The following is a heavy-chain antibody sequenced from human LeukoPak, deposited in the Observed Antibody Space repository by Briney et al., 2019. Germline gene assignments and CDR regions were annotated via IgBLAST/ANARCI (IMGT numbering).Heavy chain of an antibody. CDR3: AIRLVYYYYALDV. J-gene: IGHJ6*02. CDR2: INTNTGNP. CDR1: GYTFSNYG. D-gene: IGHD1-1*01. Sequence: GASVKASCKASGYTFSNYGVNWVRQAPGQGPEWMGWINTNTGNPTYAQGFTGRFVFSLDTSVSTAYLQISSLKAEDTAVYYCAIRLVYYYYALDVWGQGTTVTVSS. V-gene: IGHV7-4-1*02.